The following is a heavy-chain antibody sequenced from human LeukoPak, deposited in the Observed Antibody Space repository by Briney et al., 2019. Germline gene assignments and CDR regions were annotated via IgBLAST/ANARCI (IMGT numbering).Heavy chain of an antibody. CDR1: GFSFSGSA. Sequence: GGSLRLACAVSGFSFSGSAMHWVRQASGKGLEWVGRIRSKANNYATAYAASVKGRFTISRDDSKNTAYLQMNSLKAEDTAVYYCTRHVPPAANWFDPWGQGTLVTVSS. J-gene: IGHJ5*02. CDR2: IRSKANNYAT. V-gene: IGHV3-73*01. CDR3: TRHVPPAANWFDP. D-gene: IGHD2-2*01.